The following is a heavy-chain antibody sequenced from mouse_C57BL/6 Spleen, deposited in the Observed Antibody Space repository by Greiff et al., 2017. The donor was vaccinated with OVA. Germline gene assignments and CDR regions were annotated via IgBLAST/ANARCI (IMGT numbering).Heavy chain of an antibody. CDR2: FHPYNDDT. CDR1: GYTFTTYP. V-gene: IGHV1-47*01. CDR3: AMRDEYEWCCAV. J-gene: IGHJ1*03. Sequence: QVQLQQSGAELVKPGASVKMSCKASGYTFTTYPIEWMKQNHGKSLEWIGNFHPYNDDTKYNEKFKGKATLTVEKSSSTVYLELSRLTSDDSAVYFCAMRDEYEWCCAVWGTETTVTVSS. D-gene: IGHD2-4*01.